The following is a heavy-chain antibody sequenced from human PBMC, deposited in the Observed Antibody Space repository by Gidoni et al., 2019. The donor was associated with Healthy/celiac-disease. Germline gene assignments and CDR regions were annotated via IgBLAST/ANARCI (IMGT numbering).Heavy chain of an antibody. D-gene: IGHD1-1*01. J-gene: IGHJ4*02. Sequence: EVQLLESGGGLVQPGGSLRLSCSASGFTFSSYAMSWVRQAPGKGLEWVSAISGSGGSTYYEDSVKGRFTISRDNYKNTLYLQMNSLRAEDTAVYYCAPGADDGYYFDYWGQGTLVTVSS. CDR3: APGADDGYYFDY. CDR1: GFTFSSYA. V-gene: IGHV3-23*01. CDR2: ISGSGGST.